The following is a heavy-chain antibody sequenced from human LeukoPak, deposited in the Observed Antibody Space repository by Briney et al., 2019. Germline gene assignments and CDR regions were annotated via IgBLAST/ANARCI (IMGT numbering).Heavy chain of an antibody. CDR3: ARIFPIVVVPAAMSNDAFDI. V-gene: IGHV1-46*01. J-gene: IGHJ3*02. CDR1: GYTFTGYY. Sequence: ASVKVSCKASGYTFTGYYMHWVRQAPGQGLEWMGIINPSGGSTSYAQKFQGRVTMTRDMSTSTVYMELSSLRSEDTAVYYCARIFPIVVVPAAMSNDAFDIWGQGTMVTVSS. D-gene: IGHD2-2*01. CDR2: INPSGGST.